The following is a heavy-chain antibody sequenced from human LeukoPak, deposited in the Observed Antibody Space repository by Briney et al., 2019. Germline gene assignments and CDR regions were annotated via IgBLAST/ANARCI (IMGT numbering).Heavy chain of an antibody. CDR3: ARESGSYLWRSWLNP. CDR2: IYYSGGT. D-gene: IGHD3-16*01. Sequence: SEALSLTCTVSGGSISTYYWNWIRQPPGKGLEWIGYIYYSGGTNYNPSLKSRVTISGDTSKNQFSLKLNSVTAADTAVYYCARESGSYLWRSWLNPWGQGTLVTVSS. V-gene: IGHV4-59*01. J-gene: IGHJ5*02. CDR1: GGSISTYY.